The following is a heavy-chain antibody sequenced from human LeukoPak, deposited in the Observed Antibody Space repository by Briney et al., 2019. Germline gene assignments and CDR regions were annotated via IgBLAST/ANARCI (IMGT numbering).Heavy chain of an antibody. J-gene: IGHJ6*02. CDR2: IIPIFGTA. Sequence: SVKVSCKASGGTFSSYAISWVRQAPGQGLEWMGGIIPIFGTANYAQKFQGRVTITADESTSTAYMELSSLRSEDTAVYYCARAHTYYDILTGYYYYYYYGMDVWGQGTTVTVSS. CDR3: ARAHTYYDILTGYYYYYYYGMDV. CDR1: GGTFSSYA. D-gene: IGHD3-9*01. V-gene: IGHV1-69*13.